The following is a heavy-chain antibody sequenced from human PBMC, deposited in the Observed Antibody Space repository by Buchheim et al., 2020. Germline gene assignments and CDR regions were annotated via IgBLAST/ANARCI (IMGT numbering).Heavy chain of an antibody. CDR3: ARAIYAPGIAAVGWFDP. D-gene: IGHD6-13*01. Sequence: EVQLVESGGGLVQPGGSLRLSCAASGFTFSSYWMSWVRQAPGKGLEWMANIKQDGSEKYYVDSVKGRFTISRDNAKNSLYLQMNSLRAEDTAVYYCARAIYAPGIAAVGWFDPWGQGTL. J-gene: IGHJ5*02. CDR2: IKQDGSEK. CDR1: GFTFSSYW. V-gene: IGHV3-7*01.